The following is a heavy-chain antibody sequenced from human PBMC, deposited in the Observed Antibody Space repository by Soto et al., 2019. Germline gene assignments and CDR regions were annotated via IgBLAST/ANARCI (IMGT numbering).Heavy chain of an antibody. CDR3: AHRQGYSLGDAFDI. CDR2: IYWDDDK. V-gene: IGHV2-5*02. J-gene: IGHJ3*02. CDR1: GFSLSTRGVA. Sequence: QITLKESGPTLVKPTQTLTLTCTFSGFSLSTRGVAVGWIRQPPGKALEWLAFIYWDDDKRYSPSLKSRLTITRDTPQNQVVLTMTNIDPVDTATYYCAHRQGYSLGDAFDIWGQGTMVTVSS. D-gene: IGHD3-16*01.